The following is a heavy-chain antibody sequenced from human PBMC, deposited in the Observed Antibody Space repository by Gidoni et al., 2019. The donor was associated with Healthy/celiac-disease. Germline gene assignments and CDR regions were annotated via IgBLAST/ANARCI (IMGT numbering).Heavy chain of an antibody. J-gene: IGHJ4*02. V-gene: IGHV4-34*01. Sequence: QVQLQQWGAGLLKPSETLSLTCAVYGGSFSGYSWSWIRQPPGKGLEWIGEINQSGSTNSNPSLKSRVTISVDTSKNQFSLKLSSVTAADTAVYYCASRSLYCSGGSCYGDYWGQGTLVTVSS. CDR2: INQSGST. CDR1: GGSFSGYS. D-gene: IGHD2-15*01. CDR3: ASRSLYCSGGSCYGDY.